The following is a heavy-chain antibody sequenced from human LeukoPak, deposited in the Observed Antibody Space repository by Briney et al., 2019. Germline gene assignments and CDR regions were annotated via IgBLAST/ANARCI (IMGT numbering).Heavy chain of an antibody. J-gene: IGHJ4*02. CDR2: ISAYNGNT. V-gene: IGHV1-18*01. CDR1: GYTFTSYG. CDR3: ARGPGIAAAGIFDY. Sequence: EASVKVSCKASGYTFTSYGISWVRQAPGQGLEWMGWISAYNGNTNYAQKLQGRVTITTDESTSTAYMELSSLRSEDTAVYYCARGPGIAAAGIFDYWGQGTLVTVSS. D-gene: IGHD6-13*01.